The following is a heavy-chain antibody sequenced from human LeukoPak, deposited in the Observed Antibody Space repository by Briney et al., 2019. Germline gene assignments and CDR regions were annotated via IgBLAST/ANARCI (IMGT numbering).Heavy chain of an antibody. CDR1: GFTVSSNY. J-gene: IGHJ4*02. V-gene: IGHV3-53*01. CDR3: ARDSSSSWYNY. D-gene: IGHD6-13*01. CDR2: IYSGGST. Sequence: GGSLTLSCAASGFTVSSNYMSWVRQAPGRGLEWVSVIYSGGSTYYADSVKGRFTISRDNSKNTLYLQMNSLRAEDTAVYYCARDSSSSWYNYWGQGTLVTVSS.